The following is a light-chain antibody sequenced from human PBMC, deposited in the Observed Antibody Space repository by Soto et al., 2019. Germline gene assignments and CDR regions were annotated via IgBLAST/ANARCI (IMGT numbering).Light chain of an antibody. CDR3: QQLNSYLGT. J-gene: IGKJ3*01. CDR2: AAS. CDR1: QGISSY. Sequence: DIQLTQSPSFLSASVGDRVTITCRASQGISSYLAWYQQKPGKAPKLLIYAASTLQSGVPSRFSGNVSGTEFTLTISSLQPEDFATYYCQQLNSYLGTFRPGTKVDIK. V-gene: IGKV1-9*01.